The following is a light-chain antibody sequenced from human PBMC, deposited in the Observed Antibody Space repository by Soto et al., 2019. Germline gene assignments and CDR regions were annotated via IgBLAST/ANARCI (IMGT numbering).Light chain of an antibody. CDR1: SSNIGAGYD. V-gene: IGLV1-40*01. CDR2: GNS. CDR3: QSYDNSLSVSDV. Sequence: QSVLTQPPSVSGAPGQRVTISCTGSSSNIGAGYDVYWYQQLPGTAPKLLIYGNSNRPSGVPDRFSGSKSGTSASLAITGLQAEDEADYYCQSYDNSLSVSDVFGTGTKLTVL. J-gene: IGLJ1*01.